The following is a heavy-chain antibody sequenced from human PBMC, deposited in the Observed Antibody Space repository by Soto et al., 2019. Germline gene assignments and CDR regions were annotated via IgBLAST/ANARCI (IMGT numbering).Heavy chain of an antibody. D-gene: IGHD3-22*01. J-gene: IGHJ4*02. CDR2: ISGSGSTI. Sequence: EVQLLESGGGLVQPGGSLRLSCAASGFTFSSYAVSWVRQAPGKGPEWISSISGSGSTIYYADSVKGRFTISRDNSKNTLYLQMSSLRAEDTAVYYCAKVFYYYDSSGYYYFDYWGQGTLATVSS. V-gene: IGHV3-23*01. CDR1: GFTFSSYA. CDR3: AKVFYYYDSSGYYYFDY.